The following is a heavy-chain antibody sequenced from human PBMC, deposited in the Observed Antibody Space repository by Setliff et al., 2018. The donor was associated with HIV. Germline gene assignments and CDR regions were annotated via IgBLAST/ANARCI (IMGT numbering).Heavy chain of an antibody. J-gene: IGHJ5*01. CDR2: IYPDDSDT. CDR3: ATLVGTNGVVWFDP. D-gene: IGHD1-26*01. CDR1: GFTFTDYR. V-gene: IGHV5-51*01. Sequence: GESLKISCKGSGFTFTDYRIGWVRQMPEKGLEWMGIIYPDDSDTRYSPSFQGQVTLSADKSINTTYLQWSSLKASDTAMYYCATLVGTNGVVWFDPWGQGTLVTVSS.